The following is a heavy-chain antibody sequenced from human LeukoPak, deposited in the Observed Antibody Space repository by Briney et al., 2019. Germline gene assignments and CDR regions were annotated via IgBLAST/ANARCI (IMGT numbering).Heavy chain of an antibody. CDR2: IYTSGST. V-gene: IGHV4-4*07. J-gene: IGHJ6*03. D-gene: IGHD4-11*01. CDR1: GGSISRYY. CDR3: ARGGNSNYAMYYYYYMDV. Sequence: SETLSLTCTVSGGSISRYYWSWIRQPAGKGLEWIGRIYTSGSTNYNPSLKSRVTMSVDTSKNQFSLKLSSVTAADTAVYYCARGGNSNYAMYYYYYMDVWGKGTTVTVSS.